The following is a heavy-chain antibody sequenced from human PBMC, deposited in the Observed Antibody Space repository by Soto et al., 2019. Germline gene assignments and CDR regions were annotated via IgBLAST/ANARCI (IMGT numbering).Heavy chain of an antibody. CDR1: GGSIVRSY. CDR2: IYYSGST. J-gene: IGHJ3*02. CDR3: ARGPYDAFDI. V-gene: IGHV4-59*01. Sequence: SETLSLTCAVSGGSIVRSYWSWIRQPPGKGLQWIGYIYYSGSTYYNPSLKSRVTMSVDTSKIQFSLRLKSVTAADTAVYYCARGPYDAFDIWGQGTMVTVSS.